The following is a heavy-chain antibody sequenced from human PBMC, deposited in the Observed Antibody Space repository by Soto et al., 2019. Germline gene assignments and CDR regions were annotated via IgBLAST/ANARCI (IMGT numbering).Heavy chain of an antibody. CDR1: GYTFTGYY. J-gene: IGHJ6*02. D-gene: IGHD2-2*01. CDR3: ARDCISTSCSYYYYGMDV. CDR2: INPNSGGT. V-gene: IGHV1-2*04. Sequence: ASVKVSCKASGYTFTGYYMHWVRQAPGQGLEWMGWINPNSGGTNYAQKLQGWVTMTRDTSISTAYMELSRLRSDDTAVYYCARDCISTSCSYYYYGMDVWGQGTTVTVS.